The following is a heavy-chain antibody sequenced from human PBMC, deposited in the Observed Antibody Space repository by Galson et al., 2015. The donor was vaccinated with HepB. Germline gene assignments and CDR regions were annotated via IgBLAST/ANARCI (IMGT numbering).Heavy chain of an antibody. J-gene: IGHJ6*03. CDR3: ARGGIAGVVPAYYYYMDV. Sequence: SVKVSCKASGYTFTSYDINWVRQATGQGLEWMGWMNPNSGNTGYAQKFQGRVTMTRNTSISTAYMELSSLRSEDTAVYYCARGGIAGVVPAYYYYMDVWGKGTTVTVSS. D-gene: IGHD2-2*01. V-gene: IGHV1-8*01. CDR1: GYTFTSYD. CDR2: MNPNSGNT.